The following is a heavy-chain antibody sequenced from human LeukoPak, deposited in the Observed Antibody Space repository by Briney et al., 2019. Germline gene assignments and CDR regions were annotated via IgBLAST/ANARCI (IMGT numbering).Heavy chain of an antibody. D-gene: IGHD3-22*01. Sequence: GGSLRLSCAASGFTFSSYGMHWVRQAPGKGLEWVALLSYDGSNKNYADSVKGRFTISRDNSKNTLYLQMNSLRAEDTAVYYCAKPREFYYDSSGYTERGFDYWGQGTLVTVSS. CDR3: AKPREFYYDSSGYTERGFDY. V-gene: IGHV3-30*18. CDR2: LSYDGSNK. CDR1: GFTFSSYG. J-gene: IGHJ4*02.